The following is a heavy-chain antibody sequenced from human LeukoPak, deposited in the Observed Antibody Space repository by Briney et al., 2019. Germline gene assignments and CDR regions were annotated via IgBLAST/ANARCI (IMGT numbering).Heavy chain of an antibody. CDR1: GFSFSTSM. CDR2: ILQDAETT. J-gene: IGHJ4*02. V-gene: IGHV3-23*01. D-gene: IGHD5-24*01. CDR3: TKRDGQSFDY. Sequence: GGSLRLSCAASGFSFSTSMMSWVRRVPGQVLEWVSTILQDAETTYYADSVRGRFTISRDNFKDTLFLQMRSLRAEDTAIYYCTKRDGQSFDYWGQGALVTVSS.